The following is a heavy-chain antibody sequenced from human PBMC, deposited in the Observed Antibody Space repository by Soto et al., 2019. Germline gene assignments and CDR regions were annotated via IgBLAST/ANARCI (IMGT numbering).Heavy chain of an antibody. D-gene: IGHD1-26*01. CDR1: GDSVSSGDSY. CDR2: TSFSGYT. V-gene: IGHV4-30-4*01. J-gene: IGHJ4*02. CDR3: VRGGNPYHYATSGPGTFDK. Sequence: QVQLQESGPGVVKPSQTLSLTCSVSGDSVSSGDSYWSWIRQPPGKALEWIGYTSFSGYTSYGPSLKCRVTISLDMSKSQFSLRLTSVTAADTAVYYCVRGGNPYHYATSGPGTFDKWGQGTLVSVSS.